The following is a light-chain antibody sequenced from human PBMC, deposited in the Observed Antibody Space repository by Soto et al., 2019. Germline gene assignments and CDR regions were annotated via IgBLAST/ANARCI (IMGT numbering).Light chain of an antibody. J-gene: IGKJ1*01. CDR1: QDISNY. Sequence: DIQMTQSPSSLSASVGDRVTSTCRASQDISNYLAWYQQKPGKVPKLLIYAASTLQSGVPSRFSGSGPGTDFTLTISSLQPDDVATYYCQNYNSVPSTFRQGTKVEIK. CDR3: QNYNSVPST. CDR2: AAS. V-gene: IGKV1-27*01.